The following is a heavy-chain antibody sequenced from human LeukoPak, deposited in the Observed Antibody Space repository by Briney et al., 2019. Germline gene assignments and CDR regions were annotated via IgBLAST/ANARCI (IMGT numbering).Heavy chain of an antibody. V-gene: IGHV4-30-2*01. Sequence: SETLSLTCAVSGGSISSGCYSWSWIRQPPGKGLEWIGYIYHSGSTYYSPSLKSRVTISVDRSKNQFSLKLSSVTAADTAVYYCASERGFGEFDYWGQGTLVTVSS. CDR2: IYHSGST. J-gene: IGHJ4*02. CDR3: ASERGFGEFDY. D-gene: IGHD3-10*01. CDR1: GGSISSGCYS.